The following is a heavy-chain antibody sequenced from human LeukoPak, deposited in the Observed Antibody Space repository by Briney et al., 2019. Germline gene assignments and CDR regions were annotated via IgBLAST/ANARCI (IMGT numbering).Heavy chain of an antibody. D-gene: IGHD1-1*01. J-gene: IGHJ4*02. CDR1: GFTFSSYG. Sequence: SGGSLRLSCAASGFTFSSYGMHWVRQAPGKGLEWVAVLSFDGNNEYYADSVKGRFTISRDNSKNTLYLQMNGLSAEDTAVYYCAKVGTNFLRYHFDSWGRGTLVTVSS. CDR2: LSFDGNNE. CDR3: AKVGTNFLRYHFDS. V-gene: IGHV3-30*19.